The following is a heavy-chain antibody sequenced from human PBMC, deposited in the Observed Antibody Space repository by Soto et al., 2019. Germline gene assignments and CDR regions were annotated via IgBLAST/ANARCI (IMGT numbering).Heavy chain of an antibody. CDR2: IYHSGTT. J-gene: IGHJ4*02. CDR1: GYSISSGYY. D-gene: IGHD3-22*01. CDR3: ARVGGHQYYYDSSGYYYFDY. Sequence: RSLTCAVSGYSISSGYYWGCIRQPPGKGLEWIASIYHSGTTYYNPSLKSRVTISVDTSKNQFSLKLYSVTAADTAVYYCARVGGHQYYYDSSGYYYFDYWGQGTLVTVSS. V-gene: IGHV4-38-2*01.